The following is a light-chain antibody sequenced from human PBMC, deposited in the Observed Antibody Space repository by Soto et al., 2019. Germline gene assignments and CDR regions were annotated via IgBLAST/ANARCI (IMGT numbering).Light chain of an antibody. CDR1: SSNIGAGYD. CDR3: QSYDSSLSGLL. CDR2: GNI. Sequence: QSVLTQPPSVSGAPGQRVTISCTGSSSNIGAGYDVHWYQHLPGTAPKLLIYGNINRPSGVPDRFSGSKSGTSASLAITGLQAEDEADYYCQSYDSSLSGLLFGGGTKLTVL. J-gene: IGLJ2*01. V-gene: IGLV1-40*01.